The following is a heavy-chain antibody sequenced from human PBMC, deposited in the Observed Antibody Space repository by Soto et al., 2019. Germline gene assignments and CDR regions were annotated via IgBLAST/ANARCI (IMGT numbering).Heavy chain of an antibody. Sequence: QVQLVESGGGVVQPGRSLRLSCAASGFTFSNYAMHWVRQAPGKGLEWVAVISYDGSNKYDADSVKGRFSISRDNSKSPVQLQINSLRAEETALYYCAMERTHLSSPYFDYWGQGSLVTVFS. CDR3: AMERTHLSSPYFDY. V-gene: IGHV3-30-3*01. J-gene: IGHJ4*02. CDR2: ISYDGSNK. CDR1: GFTFSNYA. D-gene: IGHD1-1*01.